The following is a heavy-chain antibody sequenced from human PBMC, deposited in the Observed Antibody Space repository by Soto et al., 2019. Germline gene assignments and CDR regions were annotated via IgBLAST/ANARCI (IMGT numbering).Heavy chain of an antibody. V-gene: IGHV3-23*01. J-gene: IGHJ4*02. CDR3: AKGRDTGYEHTDIFDF. D-gene: IGHD5-12*01. CDR1: GFSFNIYA. Sequence: EVQLLESGGTLVQPGGSLRLSCAASGFSFNIYAMDWVRQAPGKGLEWVSAISGSGTSTYYADSVEGRFTISRDNSRNTLFLQMSSLRAEDTAVYYCAKGRDTGYEHTDIFDFWGQGTLVTVSS. CDR2: ISGSGTST.